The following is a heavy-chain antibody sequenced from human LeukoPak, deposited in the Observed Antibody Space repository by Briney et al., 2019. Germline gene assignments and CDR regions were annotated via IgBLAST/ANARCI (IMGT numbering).Heavy chain of an antibody. J-gene: IGHJ4*02. Sequence: PGGSLRLSCAASGFTFSSYAMSWVRQAPGKGLEWVSAIGGSGVSTFYADSVKGRFTISRDNAKNSLYLQMNSLRDEDTAVYYCARGLVSAFDCWGQGTLVTVSS. CDR3: ARGLVSAFDC. CDR2: IGGSGVST. V-gene: IGHV3-23*01. D-gene: IGHD2-8*01. CDR1: GFTFSSYA.